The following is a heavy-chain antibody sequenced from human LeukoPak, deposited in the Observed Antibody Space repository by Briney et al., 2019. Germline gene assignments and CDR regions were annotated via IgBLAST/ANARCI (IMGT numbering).Heavy chain of an antibody. D-gene: IGHD4-17*01. V-gene: IGHV3-21*01. CDR3: ARDHAGGDYVGYFDY. CDR1: GFTFSSYS. Sequence: GGSLRLSCAASGFTFSSYSMNWVRQAPGKGLEWVSSISSSSSYIYYADSVKGRFTISRDSAKNSLYLQMNSLRAEDTAVYYCARDHAGGDYVGYFDYWGQGTLVTVSS. J-gene: IGHJ4*02. CDR2: ISSSSSYI.